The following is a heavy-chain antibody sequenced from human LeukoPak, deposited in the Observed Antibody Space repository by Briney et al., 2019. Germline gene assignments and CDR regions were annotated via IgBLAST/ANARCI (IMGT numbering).Heavy chain of an antibody. Sequence: SETLSLTCAVYGGSFSGYYWSWIRQPPGKGLEWIGEINHSGSTNYNPSLKSRVTISVDTSKNQFSLKLSSVTAADTAVYYCAGEHTGNLPAAIVSDYWGQGTLVTVSS. CDR3: AGEHTGNLPAAIVSDY. CDR2: INHSGST. V-gene: IGHV4-34*01. J-gene: IGHJ4*02. CDR1: GGSFSGYY. D-gene: IGHD2-2*01.